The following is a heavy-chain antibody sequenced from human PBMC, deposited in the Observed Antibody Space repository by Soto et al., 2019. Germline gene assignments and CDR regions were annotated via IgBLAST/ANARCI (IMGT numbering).Heavy chain of an antibody. J-gene: IGHJ6*02. V-gene: IGHV4-34*01. D-gene: IGHD6-19*01. Sequence: PAETLSLTCAASGGSFSGYYWTWIRQPPGKGLDWIGEISHSGGTNYNPSLKSPVSISLDTSTNQFSLKLSSVTVADTAVYYCARDGRAVGGYYYAMDVWGQGTTVTVSS. CDR1: GGSFSGYY. CDR3: ARDGRAVGGYYYAMDV. CDR2: ISHSGGT.